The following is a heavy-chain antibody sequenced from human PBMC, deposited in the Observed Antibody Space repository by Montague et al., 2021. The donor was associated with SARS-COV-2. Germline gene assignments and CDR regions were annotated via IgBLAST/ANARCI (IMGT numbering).Heavy chain of an antibody. D-gene: IGHD5-12*01. J-gene: IGHJ4*02. CDR2: TYYRSKWHN. CDR3: ARGWVATIPHMDN. Sequence: CAISGDNVSSSSAAWNWIRQSPSRGLEWLGRTYYRSKWHNDYAVSVKSRITINPDTSKNQFSLQLKSVTPEDTAVYYCARGWVATIPHMDNWGQGSLVIVSS. V-gene: IGHV6-1*01. CDR1: GDNVSSSSAA.